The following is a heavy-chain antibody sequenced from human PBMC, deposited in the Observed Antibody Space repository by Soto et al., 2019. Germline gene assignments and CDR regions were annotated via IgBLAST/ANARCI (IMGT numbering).Heavy chain of an antibody. D-gene: IGHD2-21*01. V-gene: IGHV3-23*01. CDR3: AKDHIESDTPTD. J-gene: IGHJ4*02. Sequence: GGSLRLSCAASGFTFSSYPMTWVRQAPGKGLEWVSSIGGSTYYADSVKGRFTISRDNSKNTLYLQMNSLRAEDTAVYYCAKDHIESDTPTDWGQGTLVTVSS. CDR1: GFTFSSYP. CDR2: IGGST.